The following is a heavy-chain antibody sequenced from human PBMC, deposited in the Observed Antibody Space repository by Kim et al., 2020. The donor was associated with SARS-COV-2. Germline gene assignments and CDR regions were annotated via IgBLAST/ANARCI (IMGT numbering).Heavy chain of an antibody. J-gene: IGHJ4*02. CDR3: AKGGVTMVRGATDY. CDR1: GFTFDDYA. V-gene: IGHV3-9*01. D-gene: IGHD3-10*01. Sequence: GGSLRLSCAVSGFTFDDYAMHWVRQAPGKGLEWVSGISWNSGSIGYADSVKGRFTISRDNAKNSLYLQMNSLRAEDTALYYCAKGGVTMVRGATDYWGQGTLVTVSS. CDR2: ISWNSGSI.